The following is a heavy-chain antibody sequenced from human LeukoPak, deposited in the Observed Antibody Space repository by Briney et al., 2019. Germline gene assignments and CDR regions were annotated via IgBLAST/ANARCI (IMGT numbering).Heavy chain of an antibody. CDR3: AKVSRAASRGAFDI. Sequence: PGGSLRLSCAASGFTFSSYAMSWLRQAPGKGLEWVSAISGSGGSTYYADSVKGWFTIYRENSQNTVYLQINSLRGEETGVYYCAKVSRAASRGAFDIWGQGTMVTVSS. D-gene: IGHD6-25*01. CDR2: ISGSGGST. J-gene: IGHJ3*02. CDR1: GFTFSSYA. V-gene: IGHV3-23*01.